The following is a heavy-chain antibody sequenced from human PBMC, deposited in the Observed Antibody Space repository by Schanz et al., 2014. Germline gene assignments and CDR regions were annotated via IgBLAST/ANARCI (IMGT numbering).Heavy chain of an antibody. Sequence: QVQLVESGGGVVQPGRSLRLSCVASGFTFSSYDVFWVRQAPGKGLEWVAILWHDGSKKYYADSVKGRFTISRDNAKSSLYLQMNSLRVEDTAVYYCAASSGWHPATDYWGQGTLXTVSS. V-gene: IGHV3-33*03. CDR1: GFTFSSYD. J-gene: IGHJ4*02. CDR3: AASSGWHPATDY. CDR2: LWHDGSKK. D-gene: IGHD6-19*01.